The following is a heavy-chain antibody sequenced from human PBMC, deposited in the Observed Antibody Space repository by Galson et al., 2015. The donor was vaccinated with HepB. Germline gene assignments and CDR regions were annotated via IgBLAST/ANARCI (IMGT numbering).Heavy chain of an antibody. CDR3: AWPYMPKSDLFDY. D-gene: IGHD2-2*01. J-gene: IGHJ4*02. Sequence: SLRLSCAASGFTFSSYAMHWVRQAPGKGLEWVAVISYDGSNKYYADSVKGRFTISRDNSKNTLYLQMNSLRAEDTAVYYCAWPYMPKSDLFDYWGQGTLVTVSS. V-gene: IGHV3-30*04. CDR1: GFTFSSYA. CDR2: ISYDGSNK.